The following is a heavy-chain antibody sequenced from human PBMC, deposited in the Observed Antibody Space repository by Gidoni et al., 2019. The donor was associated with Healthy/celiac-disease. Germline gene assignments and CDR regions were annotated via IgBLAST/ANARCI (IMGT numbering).Heavy chain of an antibody. D-gene: IGHD3-10*01. CDR2: ISGSGGST. CDR1: GFTFSSYA. J-gene: IGHJ2*01. CDR3: AKGPFGESNMINWYFDL. V-gene: IGHV3-23*01. Sequence: EVQLLESGGGLVQPGGSLRLYCAASGFTFSSYAMSWVRQAPGKGLEWVSAISGSGGSTYYADSVKGRFTISRDNSKNTLYLQMNSLRAEDTAVYYCAKGPFGESNMINWYFDLWGRGTLVTVSS.